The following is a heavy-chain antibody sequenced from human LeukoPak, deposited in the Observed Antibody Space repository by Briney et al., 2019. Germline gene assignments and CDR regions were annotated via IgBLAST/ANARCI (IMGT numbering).Heavy chain of an antibody. CDR1: GYTFTSYG. J-gene: IGHJ4*02. V-gene: IGHV1-18*01. CDR3: ATGAYYYDSSGYYYFDY. Sequence: ASVKVSCKASGYTFTSYGISWVRQAPGQGLEWMGWISAYNGNTNYAQKLQGRVTMTTDTSTSTAYMELSSLRSEDTAVYYCATGAYYYDSSGYYYFDYWGQGTLVTVSS. CDR2: ISAYNGNT. D-gene: IGHD3-22*01.